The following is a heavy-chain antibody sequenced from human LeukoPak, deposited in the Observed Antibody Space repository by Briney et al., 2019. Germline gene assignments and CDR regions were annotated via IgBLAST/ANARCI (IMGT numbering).Heavy chain of an antibody. CDR3: TRPDDHGDYEEYYYYGMDV. Sequence: GGSLRLSCAASGFTFSGSAMHWVRQASGKGLEWVGRIRSKANSYATAYAASVKGRFTISRDDSKNTAYLQMNSLKTEDTAVYYCTRPDDHGDYEEYYYYGMDVWGQGTTVTVSS. V-gene: IGHV3-73*01. D-gene: IGHD4-17*01. CDR2: IRSKANSYAT. J-gene: IGHJ6*02. CDR1: GFTFSGSA.